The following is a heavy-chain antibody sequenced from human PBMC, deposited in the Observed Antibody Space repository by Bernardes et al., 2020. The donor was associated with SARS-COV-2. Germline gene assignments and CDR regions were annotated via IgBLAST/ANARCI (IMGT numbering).Heavy chain of an antibody. CDR2: IYNSGTT. J-gene: IGHJ6*02. CDR1: GGSFSGYY. CDR3: ARHARDCTRGVCQTYYYYAMDV. Sequence: SETLSLTCAVYGGSFSGYYWSWIRQPPGKALEWIGYIYNSGTTNYNPSLRSRVTIAIDTSKNQFSLKLTSVTAADTAVYYCARHARDCTRGVCQTYYYYAMDVWGPGTTVTVSS. D-gene: IGHD2-8*01. V-gene: IGHV4-59*08.